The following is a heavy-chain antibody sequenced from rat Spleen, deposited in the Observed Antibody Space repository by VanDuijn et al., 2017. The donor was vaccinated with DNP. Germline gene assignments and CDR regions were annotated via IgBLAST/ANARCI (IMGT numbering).Heavy chain of an antibody. CDR1: GYSITSSYR. Sequence: VQLQESGPGLVKPSQSLSLTCSVTGYSITSSYRWNWIRKFPGNKLEWMGYINSEGTTNYNPSLKSRISITRDTSKNQLFLQVNSVTTEDTATYYCARWPGYNPPYAMDAWGQGTSVTVSS. J-gene: IGHJ4*01. CDR3: ARWPGYNPPYAMDA. CDR2: INSEGTT. D-gene: IGHD1-4*01. V-gene: IGHV3-3*01.